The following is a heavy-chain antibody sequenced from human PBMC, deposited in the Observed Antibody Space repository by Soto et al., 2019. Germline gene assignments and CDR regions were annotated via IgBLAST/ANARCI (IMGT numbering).Heavy chain of an antibody. V-gene: IGHV3-21*01. CDR2: ISSSSSYI. D-gene: IGHD3-9*01. J-gene: IGHJ6*03. CDR1: GFTFSSYS. CDR3: ARESAHYDILTGYYYYYMDV. Sequence: PGGSLRLSCAASGFTFSSYSMNWVRQAPGKGLEWVSSISSSSSYIHYADSVKGRFTISRDNAKNSLYLQMNSLRAEDTAVYYCARESAHYDILTGYYYYYMDVWGKRTTVTVSS.